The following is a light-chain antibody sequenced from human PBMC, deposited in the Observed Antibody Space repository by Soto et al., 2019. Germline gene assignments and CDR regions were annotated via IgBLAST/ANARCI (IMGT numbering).Light chain of an antibody. Sequence: IVLTQSPATLSVSPGERATLSFRASQSVSSNLAWYQQKPGQAPRLLIYGASTRATGIPARFSGSGSGTEFTLTISSLQSEDFAVYYCQQYNNWPPWTFGQGTNV. CDR2: GAS. CDR1: QSVSSN. V-gene: IGKV3-15*01. J-gene: IGKJ1*01. CDR3: QQYNNWPPWT.